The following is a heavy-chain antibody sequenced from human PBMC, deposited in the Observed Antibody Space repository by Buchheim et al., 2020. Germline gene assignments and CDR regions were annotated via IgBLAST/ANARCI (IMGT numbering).Heavy chain of an antibody. CDR3: ARDATYYFDSRAYYYFDY. D-gene: IGHD3-22*01. Sequence: QVQLQESGPGLVKASGTLSLTCAVSGGSISSSNWWSWVRQPPGKGLEWIGEIYHSGSTNYNPSLKSRVTTSVDKSKKQFSPKLSSVTAADTAVYFCARDATYYFDSRAYYYFDYWGQGTL. J-gene: IGHJ4*02. CDR2: IYHSGST. V-gene: IGHV4-4*02. CDR1: GGSISSSNW.